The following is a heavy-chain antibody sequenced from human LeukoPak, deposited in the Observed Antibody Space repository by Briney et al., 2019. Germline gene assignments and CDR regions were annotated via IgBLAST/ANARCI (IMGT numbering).Heavy chain of an antibody. CDR2: IYYSGST. V-gene: IGHV4-39*01. CDR3: ARQEQWLVQGIDY. CDR1: GGSISSSSYY. J-gene: IGHJ4*02. Sequence: SETLSLTCTVSGGSISSSSYYWGWIRQPPGKGLEWIGSIYYSGSTYYNPSLKSRVTISVDTSKNQFSLKLSSVTAADTAVYYCARQEQWLVQGIDYRGQGTLVTVSS. D-gene: IGHD6-19*01.